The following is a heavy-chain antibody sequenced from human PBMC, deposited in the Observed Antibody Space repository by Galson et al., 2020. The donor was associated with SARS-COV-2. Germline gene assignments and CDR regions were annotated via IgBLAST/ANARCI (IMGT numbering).Heavy chain of an antibody. V-gene: IGHV4-59*08. CDR1: GVSITPYY. CDR3: ARGPLFNYGKGFDY. Sequence: ETSETLSLTCTVSGVSITPYYWSWIRLPPGKGLERIGYIYYSGSTNYNPSLKSRVTMSVDTSKNQFSLKLTSVTAADTAVYYCARGPLFNYGKGFDYWGQGTPVTVSS. D-gene: IGHD3-10*01. CDR2: IYYSGST. J-gene: IGHJ4*02.